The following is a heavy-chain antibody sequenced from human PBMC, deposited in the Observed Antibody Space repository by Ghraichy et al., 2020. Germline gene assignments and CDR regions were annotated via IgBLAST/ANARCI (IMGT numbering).Heavy chain of an antibody. CDR3: AHSYGDYVIINY. CDR1: GGSIRSYY. CDR2: IYYSGST. Sequence: GSLRLSCTVSGGSIRSYYWSWIRQPPGKGLEWIGYIYYSGSTNHNPSLKGRVTMSVDTSKNQFSLKLSSVTAADTAVYYCAHSYGDYVIINYWGQGTLVTVSA. V-gene: IGHV4-59*08. D-gene: IGHD4-17*01. J-gene: IGHJ4*02.